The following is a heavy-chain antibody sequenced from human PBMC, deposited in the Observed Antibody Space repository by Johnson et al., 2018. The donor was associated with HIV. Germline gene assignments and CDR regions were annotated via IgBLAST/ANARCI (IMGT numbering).Heavy chain of an antibody. D-gene: IGHD5-24*01. J-gene: IGHJ3*02. Sequence: VQVVESGGGVVQPGRSLRLSCEASGFSINKFAMHWVRRAPGKGLEWVSLISWDGGRTYYADSVKGRFTISRDNSKNSLYLQMNSLGTEDTALYFCQACRDGYNYETDGFDIWGQGTMVTVSS. CDR2: ISWDGGRT. CDR1: GFSINKFA. CDR3: QACRDGYNYETDGFDI. V-gene: IGHV3-43*01.